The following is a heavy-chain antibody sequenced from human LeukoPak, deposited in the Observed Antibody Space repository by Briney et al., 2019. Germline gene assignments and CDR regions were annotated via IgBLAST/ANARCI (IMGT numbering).Heavy chain of an antibody. V-gene: IGHV1-46*01. CDR2: INTSSGNT. J-gene: IGHJ5*01. D-gene: IGHD5-24*01. CDR1: GYTFTSYY. CDR3: ARDPLRSDGYKLDS. Sequence: GASVKVSCKASGYTFTSYYMHWVRQAPGQGLEWMGIINTSSGNTSYAQKFQGRVTMTRDMSTSTVYMELSSLRSEDTAVYYCARDPLRSDGYKLDSWGQRTLVTVSS.